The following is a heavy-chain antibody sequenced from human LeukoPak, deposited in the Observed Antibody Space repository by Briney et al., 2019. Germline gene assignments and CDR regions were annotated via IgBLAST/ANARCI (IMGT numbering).Heavy chain of an antibody. CDR1: GFTVSSNY. D-gene: IGHD6-13*01. CDR3: ASGFSSSWATFDY. CDR2: IYSGGST. V-gene: IGHV3-53*01. J-gene: IGHJ4*02. Sequence: GGSLRLSCAASGFTVSSNYMSWVRQAPGKGLEWVSVIYSGGSTYYADSVKGRFTISRDNTKTSLYLQMNSPRVEDTAVYYCASGFSSSWATFDYWGRGMLVTVSS.